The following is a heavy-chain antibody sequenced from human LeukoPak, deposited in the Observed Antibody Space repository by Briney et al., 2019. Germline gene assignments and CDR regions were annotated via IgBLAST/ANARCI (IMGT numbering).Heavy chain of an antibody. CDR2: ISGSGGST. J-gene: IGHJ4*02. CDR3: AKQPNGGYYFDY. D-gene: IGHD2-8*01. CDR1: GFTFSSYA. V-gene: IGHV3-23*01. Sequence: GSLRLSCAASGFTFSSYAMSWVRQAPGKGPEWVSAISGSGGSTYYADSVKGRFTISRDNSKNTLYLQMNSLRAEDTAVYYCAKQPNGGYYFDYWGQGTLVTVSS.